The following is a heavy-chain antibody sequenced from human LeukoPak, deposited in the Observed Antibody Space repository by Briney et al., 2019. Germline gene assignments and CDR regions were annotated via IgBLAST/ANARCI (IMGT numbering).Heavy chain of an antibody. CDR1: GFTFSSYG. D-gene: IGHD6-6*01. J-gene: IGHJ6*02. V-gene: IGHV3-33*01. Sequence: QPGRSLRLSCAASGFTFSSYGMHWVRQAPGKGLEWVAVIWYDGSNKYYADSVKGRFTISRDNSKNTLYLQMNSLRAEDTAVYYCARTQPSIAARHSHYYYGMDVWGQGTTVTVSS. CDR2: IWYDGSNK. CDR3: ARTQPSIAARHSHYYYGMDV.